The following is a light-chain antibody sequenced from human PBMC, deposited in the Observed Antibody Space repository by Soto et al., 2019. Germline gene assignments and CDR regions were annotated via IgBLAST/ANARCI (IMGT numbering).Light chain of an antibody. V-gene: IGLV3-21*02. CDR3: QVWDSSRDQGV. CDR1: DIGTKN. J-gene: IGLJ3*02. CDR2: DDS. Sequence: SYELTQAPSVSVAPGQTARITCGGNDIGTKNVHWYQQEPGQAPVLVVHDDSDRPSGIPERFSGSNSGDTATLTISRVEAGDEADYYCQVWDSSRDQGVFGGGTKLTVL.